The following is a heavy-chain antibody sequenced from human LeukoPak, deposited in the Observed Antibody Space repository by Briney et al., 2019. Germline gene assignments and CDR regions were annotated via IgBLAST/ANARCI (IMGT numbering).Heavy chain of an antibody. CDR2: ISGSGGTT. D-gene: IGHD1-1*01. Sequence: GGSLRLSCAASGFTFSSYAMSWVRQAPGKGLEWVSAISGSGGTTYYADSVKGRFTISRDNSKNTLYLQMNSLRAEDTAVYYRAKDGYDYYYYYMDVWGRGTAVTVSS. V-gene: IGHV3-23*01. CDR3: AKDGYDYYYYYMDV. CDR1: GFTFSSYA. J-gene: IGHJ6*03.